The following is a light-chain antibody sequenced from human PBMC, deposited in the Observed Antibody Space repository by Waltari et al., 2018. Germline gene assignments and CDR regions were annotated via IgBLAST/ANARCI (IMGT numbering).Light chain of an antibody. Sequence: EIVMTQSPVTLSLSPGERATLYCRASQSVGSNLAWYQQKPGQAPRLLIYGVSIRVTGIPARFSGTGSGTEFTLTISSLQSEDFAVYYCQQYNNWPPYTFGQGTRLEI. CDR3: QQYNNWPPYT. J-gene: IGKJ2*01. V-gene: IGKV3-15*01. CDR1: QSVGSN. CDR2: GVS.